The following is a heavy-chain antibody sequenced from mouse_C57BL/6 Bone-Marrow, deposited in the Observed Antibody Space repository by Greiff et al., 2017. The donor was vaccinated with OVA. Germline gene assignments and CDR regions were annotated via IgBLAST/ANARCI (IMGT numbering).Heavy chain of an antibody. D-gene: IGHD1-1*01. J-gene: IGHJ2*01. Sequence: QVQLKQSGPELVKPGASVKISCKASGYAFSSSWMNWVKQRPGKGLEWIGRIYPGDGDTNYNGKFKGKATLTADKSSSTAYMQLSSLTSEDSAVYFCASLSVITTVVPHYFDYWGQGTTLTVAS. CDR3: ASLSVITTVVPHYFDY. CDR2: IYPGDGDT. V-gene: IGHV1-82*01. CDR1: GYAFSSSW.